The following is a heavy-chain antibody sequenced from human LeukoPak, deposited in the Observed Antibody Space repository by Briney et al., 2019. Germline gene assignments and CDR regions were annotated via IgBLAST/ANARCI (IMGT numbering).Heavy chain of an antibody. D-gene: IGHD2-15*01. CDR1: GDSINSNY. J-gene: IGHJ4*02. V-gene: IGHV4-59*01. Sequence: SETLSLTCSVSGDSINSNYWSWMRQPPGKGLKWIGCIYYGGSTNYNPSLKSRVSMSLDTSKNQFSLNLSSVTAADTAVYHCARLLAGCPGGRCRAHFDYWGQGTLVTVSS. CDR3: ARLLAGCPGGRCRAHFDY. CDR2: IYYGGST.